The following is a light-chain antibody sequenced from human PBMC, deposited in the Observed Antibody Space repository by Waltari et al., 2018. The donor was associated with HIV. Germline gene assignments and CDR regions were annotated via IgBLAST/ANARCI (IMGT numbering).Light chain of an antibody. CDR3: CSYAGSYTYV. CDR2: DVS. CDR1: SSAVGGYNY. J-gene: IGLJ1*01. Sequence: QSALTQPRSVSGSPGQSVTISCTGTSSAVGGYNYVSWYQQHPGKAPKLMIFDVSKRPSGVPDRFSGSKSGNTASLTISGLQAEDEADYYCCSYAGSYTYVFGTGSEVTVL. V-gene: IGLV2-11*01.